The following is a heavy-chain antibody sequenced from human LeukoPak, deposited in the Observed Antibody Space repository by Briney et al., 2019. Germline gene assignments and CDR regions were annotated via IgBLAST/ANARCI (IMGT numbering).Heavy chain of an antibody. Sequence: GASVKVSCKASGYTFTDYYMHWVRQAPGQGLEWMGIINPSGGSTSYAQKFQGRVTMTRDTSTSTVYMELSSLRSEDTAVYYCARVAVAGDYFDYWGQGTLVTVSS. D-gene: IGHD6-19*01. CDR2: INPSGGST. CDR1: GYTFTDYY. V-gene: IGHV1-46*01. CDR3: ARVAVAGDYFDY. J-gene: IGHJ4*02.